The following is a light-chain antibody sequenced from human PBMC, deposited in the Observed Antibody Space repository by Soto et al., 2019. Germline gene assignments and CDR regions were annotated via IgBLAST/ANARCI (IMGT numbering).Light chain of an antibody. J-gene: IGKJ1*01. V-gene: IGKV1-5*01. Sequence: DIQMPQSPSTLSASVGDRVTITCRASQSISSWLAWYQQKPGKAPKLLIYDVSSLETGVPSRFSGSGSGTEFTLTISSVQPEDFASYYCQHYNSYGTVGQGTKVDI. CDR2: DVS. CDR1: QSISSW. CDR3: QHYNSYGT.